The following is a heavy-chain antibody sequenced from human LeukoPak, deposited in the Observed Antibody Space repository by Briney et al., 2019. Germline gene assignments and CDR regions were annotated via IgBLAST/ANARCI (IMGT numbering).Heavy chain of an antibody. CDR2: IYYSGST. Sequence: PSETLSLTCTVSGGSISSYYWSWIRQPPGKGREGIGYIYYSGSTNYNPSLKSRVTISADTSKNQFSLKLSSVTAADTAVYYCARVLFVGTYAFDIWGQGTMVTVSS. D-gene: IGHD1-26*01. CDR3: ARVLFVGTYAFDI. J-gene: IGHJ3*02. CDR1: GGSISSYY. V-gene: IGHV4-59*01.